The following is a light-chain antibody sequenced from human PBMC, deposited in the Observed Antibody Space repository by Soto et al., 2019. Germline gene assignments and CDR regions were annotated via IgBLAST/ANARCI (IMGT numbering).Light chain of an antibody. CDR3: QQYGISLVT. CDR1: QSVSSSD. J-gene: IGKJ4*01. V-gene: IGKV3-20*01. Sequence: EIVLTQSPGTLSLSPGKRATLSCRASQSVSSSDLAWYQQKPGQAPRLLIYGASSRATGIPDRFSGSGSGTDFTLTIRRLEHEDFAVYYCQQYGISLVTFGGGNKGEIK. CDR2: GAS.